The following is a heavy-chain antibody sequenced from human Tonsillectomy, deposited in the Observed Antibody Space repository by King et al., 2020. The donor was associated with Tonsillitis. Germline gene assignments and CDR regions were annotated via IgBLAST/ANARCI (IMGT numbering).Heavy chain of an antibody. CDR3: ARGGRLIAAAGKRGQAPHNWFDP. J-gene: IGHJ5*02. CDR2: INPNSGGT. D-gene: IGHD6-13*01. CDR1: GYTFTGYY. V-gene: IGHV1-2*02. Sequence: VQLVESGAEVKKPGASVKVSCKASGYTFTGYYMHWVRQAPGQGLEWMGWINPNSGGTNYAQKFQGMVTMTRDTSISTAYMELSRLRSDDTAVYYCARGGRLIAAAGKRGQAPHNWFDPWGQGTLVTVSS.